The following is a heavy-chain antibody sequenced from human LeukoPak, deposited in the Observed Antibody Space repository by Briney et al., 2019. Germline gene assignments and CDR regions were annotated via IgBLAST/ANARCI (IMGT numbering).Heavy chain of an antibody. CDR1: GFTFSSYE. CDR2: ISSSGSTI. D-gene: IGHD3-22*01. Sequence: TGGSLRLSCAASGFTFSSYEMNWVRQAPGKGLEWVSYISSSGSTIYYADSVKGRFTISRDNSKNTLYLQMNSLRAEDTAVYYCAKFLYYYDSSGYPDAFDIWGQGTMVTVSS. V-gene: IGHV3-48*03. CDR3: AKFLYYYDSSGYPDAFDI. J-gene: IGHJ3*02.